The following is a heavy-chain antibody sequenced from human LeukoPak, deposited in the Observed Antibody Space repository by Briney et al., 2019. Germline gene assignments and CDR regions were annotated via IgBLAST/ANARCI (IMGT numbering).Heavy chain of an antibody. Sequence: GGSLRLSCAASGFTFSSYGMHWVRQAPGKGLEWVAVIWYDGSNKYYADSVKGRFTISRDNSKNTLYLQMNSLRAEDTAVYYCARDYDLWSGSSSPSYWGQGTLVTVSS. D-gene: IGHD3-3*01. CDR2: IWYDGSNK. V-gene: IGHV3-33*01. CDR3: ARDYDLWSGSSSPSY. J-gene: IGHJ4*02. CDR1: GFTFSSYG.